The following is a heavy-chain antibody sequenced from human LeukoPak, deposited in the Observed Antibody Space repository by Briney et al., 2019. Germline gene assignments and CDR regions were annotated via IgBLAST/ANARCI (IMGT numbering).Heavy chain of an antibody. CDR1: GYTFTGYY. V-gene: IGHV1-2*02. J-gene: IGHJ4*02. CDR3: ARGLMVATAPGDY. CDR2: INPNSGGT. Sequence: ASVKVSCKASGYTFTGYYMHWVRQAPGQGLEWMGWINPNSGGTNYAQKFQGRVTMTRDTSISTAYMELSRLRSDDTAVYYCARGLMVATAPGDYWGQGTLVTVSS. D-gene: IGHD5-12*01.